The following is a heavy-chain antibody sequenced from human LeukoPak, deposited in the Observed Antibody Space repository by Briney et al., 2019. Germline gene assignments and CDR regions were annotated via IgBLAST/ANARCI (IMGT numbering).Heavy chain of an antibody. V-gene: IGHV4-4*07. J-gene: IGHJ6*03. CDR2: IYTSGST. Sequence: PSETLSLTCTVSGGSISSYYWSWIRQPAGKGLEWIGRIYTSGSTNYNPSLKSRVTMSVDTSKNQFSLKLSSVTAADTAVYYCARLSHLWFGEFHYYYYMDVWGKGTTVTISS. CDR1: GGSISSYY. CDR3: ARLSHLWFGEFHYYYYMDV. D-gene: IGHD3-10*01.